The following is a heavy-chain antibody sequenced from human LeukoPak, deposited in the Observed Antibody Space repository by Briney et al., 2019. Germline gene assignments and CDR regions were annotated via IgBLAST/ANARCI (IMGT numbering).Heavy chain of an antibody. D-gene: IGHD3-10*01. CDR2: IYYSGST. CDR1: GDSSSSSSDC. CDR3: ASLSYYIRN. J-gene: IGHJ4*02. V-gene: IGHV4-39*07. Sequence: SETLSLTCTVSGDSSSSSSDCWGWIRQPPGKGLEWIGSIYYSGSTYYNPSLKSRVTISVDTSKNQFSLKLSSVTAADTAVYYCASLSYYIRNWGQGTLVIVSS.